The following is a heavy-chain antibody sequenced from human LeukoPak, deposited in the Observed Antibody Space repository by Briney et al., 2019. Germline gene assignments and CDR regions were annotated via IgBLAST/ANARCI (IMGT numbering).Heavy chain of an antibody. J-gene: IGHJ4*02. CDR3: SRSYGDYQSFDC. V-gene: IGHV4-59*12. CDR1: SGSISSFY. D-gene: IGHD2-21*01. Sequence: SETLSLTCTVSSGSISSFYWSWIRQPPGKGLEWVGYIYYSGRHNFNPSLKSRLPISVETPKKQSSLNMASVTATDPAYFFVSRSYGDYQSFDCWGQGSLVSVSS. CDR2: IYYSGRH.